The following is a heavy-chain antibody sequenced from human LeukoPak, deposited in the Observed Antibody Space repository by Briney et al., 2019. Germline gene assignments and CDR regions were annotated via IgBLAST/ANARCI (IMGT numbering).Heavy chain of an antibody. V-gene: IGHV3-66*01. D-gene: IGHD5-24*01. CDR3: ASLVEMATLWAFDI. J-gene: IGHJ3*02. CDR2: IYSGGST. CDR1: GFTVSSNY. Sequence: GGSLSLSCAASGFTVSSNYMSWVRQAPGKGLEWVSVIYSGGSTYYADSVKGRFTISRDNSKNSLYLQMNSLRAEDTAVYYCASLVEMATLWAFDIWGQGTMVTVSS.